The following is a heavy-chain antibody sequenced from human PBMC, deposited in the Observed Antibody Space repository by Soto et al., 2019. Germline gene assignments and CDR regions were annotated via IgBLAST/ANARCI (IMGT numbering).Heavy chain of an antibody. D-gene: IGHD5-12*01. CDR1: GYSFTSYW. Sequence: GESLKISCQGSGYSFTSYWIAWVRQMPGKGLEWMGIIYPVDSDTRYSPSFQGQVTISADKSLSTAYLQWSSLKASDTAMFYCARVLRSGYLAYFYYDMDVWGQGTKVTVSS. J-gene: IGHJ6*02. CDR3: ARVLRSGYLAYFYYDMDV. V-gene: IGHV5-51*01. CDR2: IYPVDSDT.